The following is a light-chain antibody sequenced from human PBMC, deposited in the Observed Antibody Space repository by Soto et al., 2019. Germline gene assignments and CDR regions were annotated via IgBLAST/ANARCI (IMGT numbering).Light chain of an antibody. CDR1: QGISSY. Sequence: GDRVTITCRASQGISSYLAWYQQKPGKAPKLLIYAASTLQSGVPSRFSGSGSGTEFTLTISSLQPEDFATDYCQHLNGYPRTFGQGTKVEIK. V-gene: IGKV1-9*01. CDR3: QHLNGYPRT. J-gene: IGKJ1*01. CDR2: AAS.